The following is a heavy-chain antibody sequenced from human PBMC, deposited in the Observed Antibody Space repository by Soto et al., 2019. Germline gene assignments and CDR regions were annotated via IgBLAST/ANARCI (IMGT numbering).Heavy chain of an antibody. CDR3: ARGSYYSGWV. CDR1: GDSVSSTNTA. CDR2: TYYRSKWYS. D-gene: IGHD6-19*01. V-gene: IGHV6-1*01. J-gene: IGHJ4*02. Sequence: SQTLSPPCAISGDSVSSTNTAWSWIRQSPSRGLEWLGRTYYRSKWYSDYAVSVKSRITINPDTSKNQFSLQLNSVTPEDTAVYYCARGSYYSGWVWGQGTLVTVSS.